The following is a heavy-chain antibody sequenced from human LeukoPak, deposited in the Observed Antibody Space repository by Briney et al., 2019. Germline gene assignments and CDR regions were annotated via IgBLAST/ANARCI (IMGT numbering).Heavy chain of an antibody. CDR1: GFTFSDHY. Sequence: QPGGSLRLSCAASGFTFSDHYMDWVRQAPGKGLEWVGRTRNKANSYTTEYAASVKGRFTISRDDSKNSLYLQMNSLKTEVTAVYYCANLPRYWGQGTLVTVSS. CDR3: ANLPRY. V-gene: IGHV3-72*01. J-gene: IGHJ4*02. D-gene: IGHD1-14*01. CDR2: TRNKANSYTT.